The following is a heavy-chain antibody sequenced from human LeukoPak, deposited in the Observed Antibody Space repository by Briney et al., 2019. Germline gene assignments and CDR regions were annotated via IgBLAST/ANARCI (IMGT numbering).Heavy chain of an antibody. Sequence: GGSLRLSCAASGFTVSSNYMSWVRQAPGKGLEWVSVIYSGGSTYHADSVKGRFTISRDNSKNTLYLQMNSLRAEDTAVYYCARGSGGYYDSGRRYYYGMDVWGQGTTVTVSS. CDR3: ARGSGGYYDSGRRYYYGMDV. CDR2: IYSGGST. CDR1: GFTVSSNY. D-gene: IGHD3-22*01. J-gene: IGHJ6*02. V-gene: IGHV3-66*01.